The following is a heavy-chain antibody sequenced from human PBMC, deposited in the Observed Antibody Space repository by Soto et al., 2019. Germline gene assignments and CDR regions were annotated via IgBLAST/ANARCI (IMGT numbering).Heavy chain of an antibody. V-gene: IGHV3-30*18. D-gene: IGHD1-26*01. CDR2: IAYDGNEK. Sequence: QVQLVESGGGVVQPGTSLRLSCAASGFTFKTHAMHWVRQAPGKGLEWMAVIAYDGNEKFYADSVKGRFTISRDNSNNALYLQINTLRNEYTAVYYCGKDVGDYVPYYYGVDVWGQGTTVTVSS. CDR3: GKDVGDYVPYYYGVDV. CDR1: GFTFKTHA. J-gene: IGHJ6*02.